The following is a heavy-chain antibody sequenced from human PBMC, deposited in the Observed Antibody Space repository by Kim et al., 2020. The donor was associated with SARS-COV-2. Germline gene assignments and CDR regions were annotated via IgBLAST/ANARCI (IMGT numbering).Heavy chain of an antibody. D-gene: IGHD4-4*01. Sequence: SETLSLTCTVSGGSISSSSYYWGWIRQPPGKGLEWIGSIYYSGSTYYNPSLKSRVTISVDTSKNQFSLKLSSVTAADTAVYYCASLNLQYMTTVTRGSDAFDIWGQGTMVTVSS. V-gene: IGHV4-39*01. CDR1: GGSISSSSYY. J-gene: IGHJ3*02. CDR2: IYYSGST. CDR3: ASLNLQYMTTVTRGSDAFDI.